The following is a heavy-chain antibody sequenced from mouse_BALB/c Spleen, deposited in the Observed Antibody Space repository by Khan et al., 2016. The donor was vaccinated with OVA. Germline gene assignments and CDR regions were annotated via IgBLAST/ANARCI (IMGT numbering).Heavy chain of an antibody. V-gene: IGHV1-77*01. Sequence: VQLQESGAELARPGASVKLSCKASGYTFTDYYINWVKQRTGQGLEWIGEISPGSGDTYYNERFKGKATLTAGKSSSTAYMQRSSLTSEASAVYFCARRNYFGYTFAYWGQGTLVTVSA. J-gene: IGHJ3*01. CDR1: GYTFTDYY. D-gene: IGHD1-2*01. CDR2: ISPGSGDT. CDR3: ARRNYFGYTFAY.